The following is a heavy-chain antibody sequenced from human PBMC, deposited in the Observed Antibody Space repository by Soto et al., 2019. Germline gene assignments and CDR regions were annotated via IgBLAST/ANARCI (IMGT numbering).Heavy chain of an antibody. Sequence: EVQLVESGGGLVQPGGSLRLSCAASGFTFSSYSMNWVRQAPGKGLEWVSYISSSSSTIYYADSVKGRFTISRDNAKKSLYLQMNSLRDEDTAVYYCARDDGAGYYYYGMDVWGQGTTVTVSS. V-gene: IGHV3-48*02. CDR2: ISSSSSTI. CDR3: ARDDGAGYYYYGMDV. CDR1: GFTFSSYS. J-gene: IGHJ6*02. D-gene: IGHD6-13*01.